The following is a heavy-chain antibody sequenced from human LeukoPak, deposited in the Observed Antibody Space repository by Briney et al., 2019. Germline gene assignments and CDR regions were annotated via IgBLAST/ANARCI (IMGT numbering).Heavy chain of an antibody. V-gene: IGHV3-53*01. CDR1: GFTVSSNY. CDR3: ARAVPGSYYFDY. CDR2: IYSGGST. J-gene: IGHJ4*02. D-gene: IGHD1-26*01. Sequence: GGSLRLSCAASGFTVSSNYMSWVRQASGKGLEWVSVIYSGGSTYYADSVKGRFTISRDNSKNTLYLQMNSLRAEDTAVYYCARAVPGSYYFDYWGQGTLVTVSS.